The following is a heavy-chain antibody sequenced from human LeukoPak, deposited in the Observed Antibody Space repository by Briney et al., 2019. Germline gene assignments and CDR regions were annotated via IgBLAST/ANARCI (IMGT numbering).Heavy chain of an antibody. D-gene: IGHD6-19*01. CDR3: AKTTTGYSSGRFPGWPVDY. V-gene: IGHV3-23*01. CDR1: GFTFSSYA. Sequence: PGGSLRLSCAASGFTFSSYAMSWVRQAPGKGLEWASGNFGSGGSTHYADSVKGRFTISRDNSKNTVYLQMNSLRAEDTAVYYCAKTTTGYSSGRFPGWPVDYWGQGTLVTVSS. J-gene: IGHJ4*02. CDR2: NFGSGGST.